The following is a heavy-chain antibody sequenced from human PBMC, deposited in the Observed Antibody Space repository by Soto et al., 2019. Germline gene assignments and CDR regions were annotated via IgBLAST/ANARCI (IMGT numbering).Heavy chain of an antibody. V-gene: IGHV1-2*04. Sequence: ASVKVSCKASGYTFNGYYMHWVRQAPGQGLEWMGWINPNSGGTNYAQKFQGWVTMTRDTSISTAYMELSRLRSDDTAVYYCARVPPGGYSGYDSAFDIWGQGTMVTVSS. CDR2: INPNSGGT. J-gene: IGHJ3*02. CDR1: GYTFNGYY. D-gene: IGHD5-12*01. CDR3: ARVPPGGYSGYDSAFDI.